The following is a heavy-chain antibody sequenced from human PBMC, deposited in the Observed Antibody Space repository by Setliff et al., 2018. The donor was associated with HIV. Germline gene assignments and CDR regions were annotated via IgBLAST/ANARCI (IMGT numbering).Heavy chain of an antibody. CDR2: IYHSGIV. CDR1: GAPFNGYY. CDR3: ARVRLRVPPSIFDY. V-gene: IGHV4-34*01. D-gene: IGHD2-2*01. J-gene: IGHJ4*02. Sequence: PSDTLSLTCAVYGAPFNGYYWAWIRQSPAKGLEWIGEIYHSGIVNYNPSLQSRVTISTDTSKNQFSLRLNSVTVADTAVYYCARVRLRVPPSIFDYWGMGSRVTVS.